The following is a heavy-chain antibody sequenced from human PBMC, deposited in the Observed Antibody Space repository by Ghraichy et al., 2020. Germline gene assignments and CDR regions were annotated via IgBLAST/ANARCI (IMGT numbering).Heavy chain of an antibody. CDR3: ARGGISDPSASFHFDY. D-gene: IGHD3-10*01. J-gene: IGHJ4*02. CDR1: GFTVSNNY. CDR2: IYSTGNT. V-gene: IGHV3-66*01. Sequence: GGSLRLSCADSGFTVSNNYVTWVRQAPGKGLEWVSTIYSTGNTYYADSVKGRFSISRDTSQNSVYLQMNSLTVEDTAVYYCARGGISDPSASFHFDYWGQGTLVTVSS.